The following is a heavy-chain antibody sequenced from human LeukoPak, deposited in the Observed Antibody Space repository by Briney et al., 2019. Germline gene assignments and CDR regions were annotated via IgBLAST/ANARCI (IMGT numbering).Heavy chain of an antibody. CDR1: GFSVSSNY. CDR3: ATQVPLGYCSGGSCSGGMDV. V-gene: IGHV3-66*01. J-gene: IGHJ6*02. CDR2: FYTGGST. D-gene: IGHD2-15*01. Sequence: GGSLRLSCAASGFSVSSNYMSWVRQAPGKGLEWVSVFYTGGSTNYADSVKGRFTISRDNSKNTLYLQMNSLRAEDTAVYYCATQVPLGYCSGGSCSGGMDVWGQGTTVTVSS.